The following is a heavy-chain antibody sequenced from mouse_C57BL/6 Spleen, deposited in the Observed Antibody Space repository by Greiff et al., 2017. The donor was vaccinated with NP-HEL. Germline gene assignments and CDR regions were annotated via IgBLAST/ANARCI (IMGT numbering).Heavy chain of an antibody. V-gene: IGHV1-82*01. D-gene: IGHD2-5*01. CDR3: ARGGLAYYSNPYAMDY. J-gene: IGHJ4*01. CDR1: GYAFSSSW. CDR2: IYPGDGDT. Sequence: VQLQQSGPELVKPGASVKISCKASGYAFSSSWMNWVKQRPGKGLEWIGRIYPGDGDTNYNGKFKGKATLTADKSSSTAYMQLSRLTSEDSAVXFCARGGLAYYSNPYAMDYWGQGTSVTVSS.